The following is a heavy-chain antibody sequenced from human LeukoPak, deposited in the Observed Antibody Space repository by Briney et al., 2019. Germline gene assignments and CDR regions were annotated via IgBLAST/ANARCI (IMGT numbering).Heavy chain of an antibody. V-gene: IGHV4-39*07. CDR3: ARQKAKGGGYFDY. Sequence: SETLSLTCTVSGGSISSSSYYWGWIRQPPGKGLEWIGSIYYSGSTYYNPSLKSRVTISVDTSKNQFSLKLSSVTAADTAVYYCARQKAKGGGYFDYWGQGTLVTVSS. CDR1: GGSISSSSYY. D-gene: IGHD2-15*01. CDR2: IYYSGST. J-gene: IGHJ4*02.